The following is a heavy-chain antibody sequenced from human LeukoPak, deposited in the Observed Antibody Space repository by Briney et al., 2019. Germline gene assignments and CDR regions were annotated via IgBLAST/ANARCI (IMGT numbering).Heavy chain of an antibody. V-gene: IGHV3-21*01. D-gene: IGHD5-18*01. J-gene: IGHJ4*02. CDR2: ITSSSSYI. CDR3: ARGDAAMANGIDY. CDR1: GFTFSSYS. Sequence: GGSLRLSCAATGFTFSSYSMNWVRQAPGKGLEWVSSITSSSSYIYYADSLKGRFTVSRDNAKNSLYLQMNSLRAEDTAVYYCARGDAAMANGIDYWGQGALVTVSS.